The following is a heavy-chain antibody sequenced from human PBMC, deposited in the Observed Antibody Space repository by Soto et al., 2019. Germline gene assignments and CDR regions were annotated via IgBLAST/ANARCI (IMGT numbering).Heavy chain of an antibody. D-gene: IGHD3-22*01. V-gene: IGHV4-30-4*01. Sequence: QVLLEESGPGLVKPSQTLSLTCTVCGGSVSSGYHYWSWIRQPPGKGVEWIGYVYYSGSTYYNPSLGSRVTISIDTSKNQCSLKLNPVTASDAAVYFCATESSGSSPLHFDFWGQGALVSVSS. CDR1: GGSVSSGYHY. J-gene: IGHJ4*02. CDR2: VYYSGST. CDR3: ATESSGSSPLHFDF.